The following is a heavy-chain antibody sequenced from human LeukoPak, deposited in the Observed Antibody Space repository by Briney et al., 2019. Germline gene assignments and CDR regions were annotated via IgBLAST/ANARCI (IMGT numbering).Heavy chain of an antibody. J-gene: IGHJ3*02. CDR1: GYSFTSYW. CDR2: IYPGDSDT. V-gene: IGHV5-51*01. CDR3: ARHDSVTTGGIDAFDI. D-gene: IGHD4-17*01. Sequence: GESLKISCKGSGYSFTSYWIGWVRQMPGKGLEWMGIIYPGDSDTRYSPSFQGQVTISADKSISTAYLQWSSLKASDTAMYYCARHDSVTTGGIDAFDIWGQGTMVTVSS.